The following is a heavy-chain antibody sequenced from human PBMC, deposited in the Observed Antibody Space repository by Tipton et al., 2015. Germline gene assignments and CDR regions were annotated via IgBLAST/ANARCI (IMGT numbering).Heavy chain of an antibody. CDR2: ISYDETNK. V-gene: IGHV3-30*12. CDR1: GFSFRSYG. CDR3: ARNYYDTSGPDY. D-gene: IGHD3-22*01. J-gene: IGHJ4*02. Sequence: SLRLSCVASGFSFRSYGMHWVRQAPGKGLEWVAIISYDETNKEYADSVKGRFTISRDNSKNSLYLQMNNLRVEDTGVYYCARNYYDTSGPDYWGQGTLVTVSS.